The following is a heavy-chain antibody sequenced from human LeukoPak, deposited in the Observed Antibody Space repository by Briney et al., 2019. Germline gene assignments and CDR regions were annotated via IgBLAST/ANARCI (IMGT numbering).Heavy chain of an antibody. CDR2: IYIVGDR. Sequence: SGGSLRLSCAASGFSVSGNYMSWVRQAPGKGLEWVSVIYIVGDRHYTDSVKGRFTISRDNSKNTVFLQMNSLRTEDTAVYYCVREGDYFWGPNYRSFMDVWGKGTTVTVSS. D-gene: IGHD3-3*01. CDR1: GFSVSGNY. CDR3: VREGDYFWGPNYRSFMDV. J-gene: IGHJ6*03. V-gene: IGHV3-53*01.